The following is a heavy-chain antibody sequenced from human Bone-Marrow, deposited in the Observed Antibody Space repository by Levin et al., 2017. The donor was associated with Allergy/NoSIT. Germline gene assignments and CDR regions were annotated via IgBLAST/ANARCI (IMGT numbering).Heavy chain of an antibody. J-gene: IGHJ4*02. V-gene: IGHV4-4*02. D-gene: IGHD2-15*01. CDR2: IYHSGST. Sequence: PSETLSLTCAVSGGSISSSNWWSWVRQPPGKGLEWIGEIYHSGSTNYNPSLKSRVTISVDKSKNQFSLKLSSVTAADTAVYYCASSLGYCSGGSCYRDPNIDYWGQGTLVTVSS. CDR1: GGSISSSNW. CDR3: ASSLGYCSGGSCYRDPNIDY.